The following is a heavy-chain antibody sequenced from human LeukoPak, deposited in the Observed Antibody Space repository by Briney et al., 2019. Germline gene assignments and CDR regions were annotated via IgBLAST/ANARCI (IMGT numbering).Heavy chain of an antibody. D-gene: IGHD5-18*01. CDR2: IKQDGSEK. CDR3: ARERIQLWLYVFDY. J-gene: IGHJ4*02. CDR1: GFTFSGYW. Sequence: PGGSLRLSCAASGFTFSGYWMSWVRQAPGKGLEWVANIKQDGSEKYYVDSVKGRFTISRDNDKNSLYLQMSSLRVEDTAVYFCARERIQLWLYVFDYWGQGSLVTVSS. V-gene: IGHV3-7*05.